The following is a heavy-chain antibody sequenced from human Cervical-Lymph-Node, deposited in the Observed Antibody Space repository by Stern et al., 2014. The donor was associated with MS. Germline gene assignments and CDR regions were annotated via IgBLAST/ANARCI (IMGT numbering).Heavy chain of an antibody. CDR3: AKDLTEGVEYRDEYFYYGMDV. J-gene: IGHJ6*02. CDR2: ISFDGSNT. V-gene: IGHV3-30*18. CDR1: GFSFRSYG. D-gene: IGHD3-10*01. Sequence: VQLVESGGGVVQPGKSLRLSCAASGFSFRSYGMHWVRQAPGKGLEWVAVISFDGSNTFYADSVKGRFTISRDNSKNTLYLQMNSLRAEDTAVYYCAKDLTEGVEYRDEYFYYGMDVWGQGTTVTVSS.